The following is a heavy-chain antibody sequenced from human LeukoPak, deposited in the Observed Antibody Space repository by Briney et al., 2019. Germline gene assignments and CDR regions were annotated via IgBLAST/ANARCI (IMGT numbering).Heavy chain of an antibody. CDR3: ARGIGGYFDY. CDR1: GYSISGGYY. CDR2: IYHSGST. V-gene: IGHV4-38-2*01. J-gene: IGHJ4*02. D-gene: IGHD2/OR15-2a*01. Sequence: PSETLSLTCAVSGYSISGGYYWGWIRQPPGKGLEWIGSIYHSGSTYYNPSLKSRVTISVDTSKNQFSLKLSSVTAADTAVYYCARGIGGYFDYWGQGTLVTVSS.